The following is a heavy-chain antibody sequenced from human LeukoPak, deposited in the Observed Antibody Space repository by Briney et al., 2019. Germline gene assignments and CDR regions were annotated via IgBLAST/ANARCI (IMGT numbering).Heavy chain of an antibody. CDR1: GFTFSSYA. V-gene: IGHV3-48*03. D-gene: IGHD3-22*01. CDR2: ISSSGSTI. CDR3: ARVQQYDKFDY. J-gene: IGHJ4*02. Sequence: GGSLRLSCAASGFTFSSYAMHWVRQAPGKGLEWVSYISSSGSTIYYADSVKGRFTISRDNAKNSLYLQMNSLRAEDTAFYYCARVQQYDKFDYWGQGTLVTVSS.